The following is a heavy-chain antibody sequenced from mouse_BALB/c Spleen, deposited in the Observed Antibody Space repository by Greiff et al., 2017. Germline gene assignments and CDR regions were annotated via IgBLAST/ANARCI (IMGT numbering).Heavy chain of an antibody. V-gene: IGHV2-2*02. D-gene: IGHD2-1*01. Sequence: VKLMESGPGLVQPSQSLSITCTVSGFSLTSYGVHWVRQSPGKGLEWLGVIWSGGSTDYNAAFISRLSISKDNSKSQVFFKMNSLQANDTAIYYCARYGKPYYAMDYWGQGTSVTVSS. CDR1: GFSLTSYG. CDR2: IWSGGST. CDR3: ARYGKPYYAMDY. J-gene: IGHJ4*01.